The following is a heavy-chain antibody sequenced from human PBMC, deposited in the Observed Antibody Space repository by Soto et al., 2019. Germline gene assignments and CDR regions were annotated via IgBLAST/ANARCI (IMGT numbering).Heavy chain of an antibody. CDR2: IIPIFGTA. CDR1: GGTFSSYA. V-gene: IGHV1-69*06. J-gene: IGHJ6*04. CDR3: ARGRNGNLIRYSYYGMAG. Sequence: SLQVSCTSSGGTFSSYAISWVRQAPGQGLEWMGGIIPIFGTANYAQKFQGRVTIIADKSTSTAYMELSSLRSEDTAVYYCARGRNGNLIRYSYYGMAGWGEGKTVRVYS. D-gene: IGHD1-1*01.